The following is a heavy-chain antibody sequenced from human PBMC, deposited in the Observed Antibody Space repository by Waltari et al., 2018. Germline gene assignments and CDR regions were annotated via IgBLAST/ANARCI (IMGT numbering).Heavy chain of an antibody. CDR3: AREYCAGECRLFDF. CDR2: IDPKSGAT. D-gene: IGHD2-21*01. CDR1: RYNISQHY. J-gene: IGHJ4*02. V-gene: IGHV1-2*02. Sequence: LVQSGTEVSRPGASVKVSCTATRYNISQHYLHWVRRAPGQGLEWMGGIDPKSGATNYGQKFKDRITLTWDTSVNTAYMELTRLASFDTGVYYCAREYCAGECRLFDFWGQGTGLTVSS.